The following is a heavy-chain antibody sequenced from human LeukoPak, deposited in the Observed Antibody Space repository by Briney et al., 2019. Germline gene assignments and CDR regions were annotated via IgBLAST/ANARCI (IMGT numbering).Heavy chain of an antibody. CDR3: AKTYYYDSSGYYWGY. CDR2: ISGSGGST. D-gene: IGHD3-22*01. V-gene: IGHV3-23*01. J-gene: IGHJ4*02. CDR1: GFTFSTYA. Sequence: PGGSLRLSCAASGFTFSTYARNWVRQAPGKGLEWVSSISGSGGSTYYADSVKGRFAISRDNSKNTLYLQMNSLRAEDTAVYYCAKTYYYDSSGYYWGYWGQGTLVTVSS.